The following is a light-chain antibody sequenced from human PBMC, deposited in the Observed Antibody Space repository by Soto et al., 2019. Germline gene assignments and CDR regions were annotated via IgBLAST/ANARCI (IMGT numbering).Light chain of an antibody. CDR1: QSISGF. CDR3: QQTYGTPRT. V-gene: IGKV1-39*01. CDR2: AAS. Sequence: DIQMTQSPSSLSASVGDRVTITCRASQSISGFVNWYQQKPGKAPKVLIYAASILQSVVPSRFGGSGSGTQFTLPISSLQPEDFATYYCQQTYGTPRTFGQGTKVDIK. J-gene: IGKJ1*01.